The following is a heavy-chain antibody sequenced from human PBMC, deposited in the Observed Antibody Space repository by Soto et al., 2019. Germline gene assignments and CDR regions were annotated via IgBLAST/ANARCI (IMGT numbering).Heavy chain of an antibody. CDR2: IIPIFGTA. CDR1: GGTFSSYA. D-gene: IGHD3-16*01. CDR3: ARDVRSDYVWGSYQPYNWFDP. J-gene: IGHJ5*02. V-gene: IGHV1-69*13. Sequence: GASVKVSCKASGGTFSSYAISWVRQAPGQGLEWMGGIIPIFGTANYAQKFQGRVTITADESTSTAYMELSSLRSEDTAVYYCARDVRSDYVWGSYQPYNWFDPWGQGTLVTVSS.